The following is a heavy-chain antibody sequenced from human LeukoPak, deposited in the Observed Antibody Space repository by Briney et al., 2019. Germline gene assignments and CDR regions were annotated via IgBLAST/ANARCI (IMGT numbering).Heavy chain of an antibody. CDR3: ARGGSSSSYYNSYGMDV. CDR2: VNPKRGNT. V-gene: IGHV1-8*01. CDR1: GYSLTSFD. Sequence: AASVKVSCKASGYSLTSFDINWVRQGSGQGLEWMGWVNPKRGNTGYAPTFQGRVTITRDTSIDTAFMELSSLRTDDTAVYYCARGGSSSSYYNSYGMDVWGQGTTITVSS. J-gene: IGHJ6*02. D-gene: IGHD6-13*01.